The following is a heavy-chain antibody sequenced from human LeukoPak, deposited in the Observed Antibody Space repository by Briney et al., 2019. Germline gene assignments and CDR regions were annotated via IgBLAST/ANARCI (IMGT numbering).Heavy chain of an antibody. CDR3: ARDGIAAAGSGYYYYYMDV. CDR2: ISYDGSNK. V-gene: IGHV3-30*01. D-gene: IGHD6-13*01. Sequence: GGSLRLSCAASGFTFSSYAMNWVRQAPGKGLEWVAVISYDGSNKYYADSVKGRFTNSRDKSKNTLYLQMNSLRAEDTAGYYCARDGIAAAGSGYYYYYMDVWGKGTTVTVSS. J-gene: IGHJ6*03. CDR1: GFTFSSYA.